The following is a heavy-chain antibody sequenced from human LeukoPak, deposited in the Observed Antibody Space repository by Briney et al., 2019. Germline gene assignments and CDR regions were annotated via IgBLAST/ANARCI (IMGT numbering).Heavy chain of an antibody. CDR1: GYTFTGYY. CDR3: ARAGGYFEGNNWFDP. D-gene: IGHD3-9*01. CDR2: INPNSGGT. Sequence: ASVKVSCKASGYTFTGYYMHWVRQAPGQGLEWMGWINPNSGGTNYAQKFQGRVTMTRDTSISTAYMELSRLRSDDTAVYYCARAGGYFEGNNWFDPWGQGTLVTVSS. J-gene: IGHJ5*02. V-gene: IGHV1-2*02.